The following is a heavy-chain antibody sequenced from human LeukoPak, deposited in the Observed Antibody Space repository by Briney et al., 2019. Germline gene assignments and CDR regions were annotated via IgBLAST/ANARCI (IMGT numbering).Heavy chain of an antibody. CDR3: ARGNGGGYYYGMDV. CDR2: IYYSGST. V-gene: IGHV4-59*01. D-gene: IGHD2-15*01. J-gene: IGHJ6*02. Sequence: SETLSLTCTVSGGSISSYYWSWIRQPPGKGLEWIGYIYYSGSTNYNPSLKSRVTISVDTSKNQFSLKLSSVTAADTAVYHCARGNGGGYYYGMDVWGQGTTVTVSS. CDR1: GGSISSYY.